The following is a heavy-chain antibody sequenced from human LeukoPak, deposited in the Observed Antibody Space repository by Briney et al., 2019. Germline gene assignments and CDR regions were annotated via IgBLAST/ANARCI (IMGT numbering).Heavy chain of an antibody. CDR1: GGSISSYY. Sequence: SSETLSLTCTVSGGSISSYYWSWIRQPARKGLEGMGRIYTSGSTNYNPSLPRRVTMPVDTSKNQFSLKLSSVTAADTAVYYCARADCSSTSCPRAFDIWGQGTMVTVSS. D-gene: IGHD2-2*01. J-gene: IGHJ3*02. V-gene: IGHV4-4*07. CDR2: IYTSGST. CDR3: ARADCSSTSCPRAFDI.